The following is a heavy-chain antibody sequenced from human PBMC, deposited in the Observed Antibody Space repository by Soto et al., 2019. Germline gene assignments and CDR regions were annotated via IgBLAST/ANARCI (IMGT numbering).Heavy chain of an antibody. CDR1: GFTFSRHT. V-gene: IGHV3-30-3*01. D-gene: IGHD3-3*01. CDR2: ISDDGSNT. J-gene: IGHJ4*02. CDR3: AREVYYGLWSGFNTHPYYFDG. Sequence: QVQLVESGGGVVQPGRSLRLSCAASGFTFSRHTMHWVRQAPGKGLEWVAAISDDGSNTYYADSVKDRFTISRDNSKNTLYLQMDSLSSADTALLHCAREVYYGLWSGFNTHPYYFDGWGQGALVTFSS.